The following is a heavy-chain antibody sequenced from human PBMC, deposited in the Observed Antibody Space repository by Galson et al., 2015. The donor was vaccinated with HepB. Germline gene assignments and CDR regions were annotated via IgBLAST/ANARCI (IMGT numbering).Heavy chain of an antibody. V-gene: IGHV3-23*01. CDR1: GFTFSSYA. CDR3: AKDRLSQYDAFDI. D-gene: IGHD6-25*01. Sequence: SLRLSCAASGFTFSSYAMSWVRQAPGKGLEWVSAISGSGGSTYYADSVKGRFTISRDNSKNTLYLQMNSLRAEDTAVYYCAKDRLSQYDAFDIWGQGTMVTVSS. J-gene: IGHJ3*02. CDR2: ISGSGGST.